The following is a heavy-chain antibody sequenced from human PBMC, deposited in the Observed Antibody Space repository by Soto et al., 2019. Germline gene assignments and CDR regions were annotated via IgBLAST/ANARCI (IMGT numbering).Heavy chain of an antibody. D-gene: IGHD5-12*01. CDR2: IIPIFGTA. CDR3: ARGNHRWLQLWYFDL. V-gene: IGHV1-69*12. J-gene: IGHJ2*01. Sequence: QVQLVQSGAEVKKPGSSVTVSCKASGGTFSSYTISWVRQAPAQGLEWMGGIIPIFGTASYAQKFQGRVTITADESTSPAYMELSSLRSEDTAVYYCARGNHRWLQLWYFDLWGRGTLVTVSS. CDR1: GGTFSSYT.